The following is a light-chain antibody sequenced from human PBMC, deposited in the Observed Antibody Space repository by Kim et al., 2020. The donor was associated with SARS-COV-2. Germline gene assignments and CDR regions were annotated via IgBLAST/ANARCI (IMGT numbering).Light chain of an antibody. J-gene: IGLJ2*01. CDR1: PEPVTCDHF. V-gene: IGLV7-46*01. CDR3: LLSYRDSRV. Sequence: PVGPVTPTFSSRPEPVTCDHFPYWFKHKPGQAPRTLIYDTGNRQSWTPARFSGSLLGGKAALTLSAAQAEDEADYYCLLSYRDSRVFGGGTQLTVL. CDR2: DTG.